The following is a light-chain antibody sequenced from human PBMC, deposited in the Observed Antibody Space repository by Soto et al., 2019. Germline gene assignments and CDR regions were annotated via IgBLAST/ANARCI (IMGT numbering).Light chain of an antibody. V-gene: IGKV3-15*01. CDR2: GAS. CDR1: QSVTGK. J-gene: IGKJ1*01. Sequence: EIVMTQSPATLSVSPGERATLSCRASQSVTGKLAWYQQRPGQAPRLLIYGASTRSTGIPARFSGSGSGTEFNLTNSSLQAEDFAIYYCQQYNDWPRTVGQGTKVEIK. CDR3: QQYNDWPRT.